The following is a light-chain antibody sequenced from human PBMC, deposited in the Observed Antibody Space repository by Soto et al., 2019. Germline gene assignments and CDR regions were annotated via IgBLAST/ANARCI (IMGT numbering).Light chain of an antibody. Sequence: SVLTQPASVSGSPGQSITISCIGTSSDVGGYDYVSWYQQHPGKAPKLMIYEVRNRPSGVSNRFSGSKSDNTASLTISGLQAEDEADYYCSSYTSSSTPYAFGTGTKVTVL. CDR1: SSDVGGYDY. CDR3: SSYTSSSTPYA. CDR2: EVR. J-gene: IGLJ1*01. V-gene: IGLV2-14*03.